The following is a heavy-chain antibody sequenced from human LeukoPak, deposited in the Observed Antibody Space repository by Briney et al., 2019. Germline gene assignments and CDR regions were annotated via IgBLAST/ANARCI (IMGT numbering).Heavy chain of an antibody. CDR1: GGSISSYY. CDR3: ARQIRFSSDAFDI. J-gene: IGHJ3*02. Sequence: SETLSLTCTVSGGSISSYYWSWIRQPPGKGLEWIGYIYSSGSTNYNPSLKSRVTVSVDTSKNQFSLRLSSVTAADTAVYYCARQIRFSSDAFDIWGQGTMVTVSS. CDR2: IYSSGST. V-gene: IGHV4-59*08. D-gene: IGHD3-3*01.